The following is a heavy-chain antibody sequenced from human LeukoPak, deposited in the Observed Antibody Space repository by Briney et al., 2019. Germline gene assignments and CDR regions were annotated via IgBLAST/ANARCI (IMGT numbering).Heavy chain of an antibody. J-gene: IGHJ2*01. CDR1: GGSIHTYF. D-gene: IGHD3-22*01. CDR2: MFYSGSP. CDR3: ARDLRSNFYDSSGFYSHWYFDL. V-gene: IGHV4-59*01. Sequence: SETLPLTCTVSGGSIHTYFWTWLRQPPGKGLEWIGYMFYSGSPSYNPSLKSRVTISLDPSKNQFSLNLRSVTAADTAVYFCARDLRSNFYDSSGFYSHWYFDLWGRGTLVTVSS.